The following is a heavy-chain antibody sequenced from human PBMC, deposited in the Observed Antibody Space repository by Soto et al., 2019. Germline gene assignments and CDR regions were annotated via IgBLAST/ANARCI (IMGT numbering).Heavy chain of an antibody. CDR2: ISGSSSTI. Sequence: EVQLVESGGGLVQPGGSLRLSCVASGFTFSSYTMNWVRQAQGKGLEWVSCISGSSSTIHYADSVKGRFTISRDNAKNSLYLQVNSLRDEDTAVYYCASGSYGRFDYWGQGTLVTVSP. J-gene: IGHJ4*02. D-gene: IGHD1-26*01. V-gene: IGHV3-48*02. CDR1: GFTFSSYT. CDR3: ASGSYGRFDY.